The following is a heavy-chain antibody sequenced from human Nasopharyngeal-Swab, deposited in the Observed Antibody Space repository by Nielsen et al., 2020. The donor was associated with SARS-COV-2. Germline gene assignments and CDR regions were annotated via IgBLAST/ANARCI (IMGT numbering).Heavy chain of an antibody. CDR1: GGSISSSSYY. Sequence: GSLRLSCTVSGGSISSSSYYWGWIRQPPGKGLEWIGSIYYSGSTYYNPSLKSRVTISVDTSKNQSSLKLSSVTAADTAVYYCARVYYDSSGYYYYYYYYYMDVWGKGTTVTVSS. CDR3: ARVYYDSSGYYYYYYYYYMDV. CDR2: IYYSGST. D-gene: IGHD3-22*01. V-gene: IGHV4-39*07. J-gene: IGHJ6*03.